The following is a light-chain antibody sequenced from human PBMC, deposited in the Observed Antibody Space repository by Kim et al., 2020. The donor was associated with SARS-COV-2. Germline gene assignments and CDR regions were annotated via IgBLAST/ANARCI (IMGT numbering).Light chain of an antibody. J-gene: IGLJ3*02. V-gene: IGLV6-57*01. Sequence: GKTVIISCTRSSASIVSDFVQWFQQRPGSSPTTVIYEDHKRPSGVPARFSGSVDSSSNSASLTISGLRAEDEADYYCQSYDDNIWVFGGGTKLTVL. CDR1: SASIVSDF. CDR3: QSYDDNIWV. CDR2: EDH.